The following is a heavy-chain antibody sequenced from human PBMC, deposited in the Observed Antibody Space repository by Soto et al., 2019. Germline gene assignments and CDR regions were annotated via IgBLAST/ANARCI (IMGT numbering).Heavy chain of an antibody. CDR2: MSDSGGRT. V-gene: IGHV3-23*01. J-gene: IGHJ4*02. CDR1: GFTFSTYA. D-gene: IGHD6-19*01. Sequence: EVQLLESGGGLVEPGGSLRLPCAASGFTFSTYAMSWVRQAPGKGLEWVSAMSDSGGRTYYVDSVKGRFTISRDNSKNTLYLQMNSLRAEDTAVYFCVKELVNSGWTYFDYWGQGPLVTVSS. CDR3: VKELVNSGWTYFDY.